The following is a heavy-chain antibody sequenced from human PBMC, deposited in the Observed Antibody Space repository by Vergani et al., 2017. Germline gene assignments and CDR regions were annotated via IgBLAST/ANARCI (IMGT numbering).Heavy chain of an antibody. CDR3: ARTSGSYRTPFDY. V-gene: IGHV3-30*03. D-gene: IGHD1-26*01. J-gene: IGHJ4*02. Sequence: QVQLVESGGGVVQPGRSLRLSCAASGFTFSSYGMHWVRQAPGKGLEWVAVTSYDGINKYYADSVKGRFTISRDNSKNTLYLQMNSLRAEDTAVYYCARTSGSYRTPFDYWGQGTLVTVSS. CDR1: GFTFSSYG. CDR2: TSYDGINK.